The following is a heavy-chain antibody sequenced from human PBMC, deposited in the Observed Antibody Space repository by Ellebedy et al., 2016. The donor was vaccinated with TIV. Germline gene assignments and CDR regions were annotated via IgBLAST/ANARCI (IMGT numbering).Heavy chain of an antibody. CDR1: GDSVSSNSAA. CDR3: GRNGALAGDGEVDV. J-gene: IGHJ6*02. V-gene: IGHV6-1*01. CDR2: TYYRSKWYN. Sequence: SQTLSLTCALSGDSVSSNSAAWNSIRQSPSRGLEWLGRTYYRSKWYNDYAVSVKGRITVNPDTSKNQFSLQLNSVTPEDTAVYYCGRNGALAGDGEVDVWGQGTTVTVSS. D-gene: IGHD3-10*01.